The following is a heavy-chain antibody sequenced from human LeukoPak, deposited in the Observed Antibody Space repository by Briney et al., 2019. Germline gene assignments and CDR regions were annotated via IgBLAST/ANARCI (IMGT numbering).Heavy chain of an antibody. CDR3: ARTRGEYQYYFDY. CDR2: IRYDGSNK. D-gene: IGHD2-2*01. CDR1: GFTFSSYG. J-gene: IGHJ4*02. V-gene: IGHV3-33*01. Sequence: PGRSLRLSCAASGFTFSSYGMHWVRQAPGKGLEWVAVIRYDGSNKYYADSVKGRFTISRDNSKNTLYLQMNSLRAEDTAVYYCARTRGEYQYYFDYWGQGTLVTVSS.